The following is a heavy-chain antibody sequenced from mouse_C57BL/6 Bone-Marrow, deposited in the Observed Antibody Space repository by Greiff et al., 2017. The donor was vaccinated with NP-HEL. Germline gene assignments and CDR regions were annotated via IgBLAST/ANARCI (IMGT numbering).Heavy chain of an antibody. J-gene: IGHJ4*01. D-gene: IGHD4-1*01. CDR3: ARERTGKGYAMDY. CDR2: IDPSDSYT. Sequence: QVQLQQPGAELVMPGASVKLSCKASGYTFTSYWMHWVTQRPGQGLEWIGEIDPSDSYTNYNQKFKGKSTLTVDTSSSTAYMQLSSLTSEDSAVYDCARERTGKGYAMDYWGQGTSVTVSS. V-gene: IGHV1-69*01. CDR1: GYTFTSYW.